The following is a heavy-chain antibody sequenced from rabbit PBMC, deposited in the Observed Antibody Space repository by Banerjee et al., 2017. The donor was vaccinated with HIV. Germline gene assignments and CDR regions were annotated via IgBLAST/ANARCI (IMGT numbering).Heavy chain of an antibody. CDR1: GIDFSSGY. J-gene: IGHJ5*01. D-gene: IGHD4-2*01. Sequence: QSLEESGGDLVKPGASLTLTCKASGIDFSSGYICWVRQAPGKGLEWIACIYGRTTGTWYATWAKGRFTISKTSSTTVTLQLTSLTVAATATYFCARHGSTDVWLNLWGPGTLVTVS. V-gene: IGHV1S40*01. CDR2: IYGRTTGT. CDR3: ARHGSTDVWLNL.